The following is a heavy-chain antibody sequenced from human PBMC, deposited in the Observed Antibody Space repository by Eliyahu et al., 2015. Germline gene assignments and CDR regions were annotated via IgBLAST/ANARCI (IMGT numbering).Heavy chain of an antibody. CDR2: ISNNGITP. CDR1: GFTFSPYG. CDR3: ARWNLLSGYQYYFDF. J-gene: IGHJ4*02. D-gene: IGHD3-3*01. Sequence: EVQLLESGGGFVHPGGSLSLSCAASGFTFSPYGMSWVRQAPGRGLEWISDISNNGITPYYADSVKGRFTISRDNSKNTLYLQMNNLRAEETAIYFCARWNLLSGYQYYFDFWGQGSLVTVSS. V-gene: IGHV3-23*01.